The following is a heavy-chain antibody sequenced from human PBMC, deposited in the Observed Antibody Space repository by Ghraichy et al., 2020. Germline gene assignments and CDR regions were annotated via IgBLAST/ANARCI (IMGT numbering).Heavy chain of an antibody. CDR2: IYHTGST. CDR3: ARDMRYYGSGTYLLHGMDV. D-gene: IGHD3-10*01. CDR1: GGSISNSTW. J-gene: IGHJ6*02. Sequence: SETLSLTCTVSGGSISNSTWWCWVRQPPGKGLEWIGDIYHTGSTDFNPSLKSRVTISVDKSKNHFSLKVTSVTAADTAVYYCARDMRYYGSGTYLLHGMDVWGQGTTVTVSS. V-gene: IGHV4-4*02.